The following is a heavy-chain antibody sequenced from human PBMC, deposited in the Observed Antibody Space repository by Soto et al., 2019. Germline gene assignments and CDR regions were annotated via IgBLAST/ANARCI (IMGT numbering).Heavy chain of an antibody. CDR1: GFTVSSNY. D-gene: IGHD3-3*01. J-gene: IGHJ6*02. V-gene: IGHV3-53*01. CDR2: IYSGGST. CDR3: ARGDVGYYDFWSGSYYYYGMDV. Sequence: PGGSLRLSCAASGFTVSSNYMSWVRQAPGKGLEWVSVIYSGGSTYYADSVKGRFTISRDNSKNTLYIQMNSLRAEDTAVYYCARGDVGYYDFWSGSYYYYGMDVWGQGATVTVSS.